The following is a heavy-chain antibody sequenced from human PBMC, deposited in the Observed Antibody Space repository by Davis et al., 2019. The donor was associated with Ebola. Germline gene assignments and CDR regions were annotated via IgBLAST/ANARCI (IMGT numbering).Heavy chain of an antibody. CDR2: ISGSGGST. CDR1: GFTFSSYA. Sequence: GESLKISCAASGFTFSSYAMSWVRQAPGKGLEWVSAISGSGGSTYYADSVKGRFTISRDNSKNTLYLQMNSLRAEDTAVYYCARVGGLHADPYCTNGVCRYYYYYGMDVWGQGTTVTVSS. CDR3: ARVGGLHADPYCTNGVCRYYYYYGMDV. D-gene: IGHD2-8*01. V-gene: IGHV3-23*01. J-gene: IGHJ6*02.